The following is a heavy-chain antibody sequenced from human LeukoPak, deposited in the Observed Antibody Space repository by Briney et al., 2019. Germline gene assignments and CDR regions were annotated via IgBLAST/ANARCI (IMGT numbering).Heavy chain of an antibody. J-gene: IGHJ4*02. CDR3: ARVRRSSLYYFDY. V-gene: IGHV1-2*06. Sequence: GASVKVSCKVSGYTLTELSMHWVRRAPGEGLEWMGRINPNSGGTNYAQKFQGRVTMTRDTSISTAYMELSRLRSDDTAVYYCARVRRSSLYYFDYWGQGTLVTVSS. CDR2: INPNSGGT. CDR1: GYTLTELS.